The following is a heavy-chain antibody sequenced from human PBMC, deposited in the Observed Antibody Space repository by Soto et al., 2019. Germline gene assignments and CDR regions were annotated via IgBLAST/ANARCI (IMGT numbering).Heavy chain of an antibody. CDR1: FGSISCSY. Sequence: SETLSLTCIVSFGSISCSYWSWIRQSPGKGLEWLGYVYYTGSTNYSPSLRSRVSISVDTSKNEFSLRLSSVTAADTAVYFCARSVAVPGAHIDYWGQGTQVTVSS. CDR3: ARSVAVPGAHIDY. CDR2: VYYTGST. J-gene: IGHJ4*02. V-gene: IGHV4-59*01. D-gene: IGHD6-19*01.